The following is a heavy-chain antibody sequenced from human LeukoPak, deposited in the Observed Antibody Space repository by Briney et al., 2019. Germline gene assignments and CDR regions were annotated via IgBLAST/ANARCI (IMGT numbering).Heavy chain of an antibody. D-gene: IGHD2-2*01. Sequence: ASVKVSCKASGYTFTGYYMHWVRQAPGQGLEWMGWINPNSGGTNYAQKFQGRVTMTRDTSISTAYMELSRLRSDDTAVYYCAREGCSSTSCYEGGDWFDPWGQGTLVTVSS. CDR1: GYTFTGYY. CDR3: AREGCSSTSCYEGGDWFDP. CDR2: INPNSGGT. V-gene: IGHV1-2*02. J-gene: IGHJ5*02.